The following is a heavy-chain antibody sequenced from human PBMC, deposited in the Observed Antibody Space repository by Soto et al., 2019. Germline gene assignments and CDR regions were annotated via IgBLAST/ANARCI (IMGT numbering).Heavy chain of an antibody. V-gene: IGHV3-23*01. CDR1: GFTFSSYA. J-gene: IGHJ4*02. CDR2: ISGSGGST. CDR3: AKEGLLWFGELLSLFDY. Sequence: EVQLLESGGGLVQPGGSLRLSCAASGFTFSSYAMSWVRQAPGKGLEWVSAISGSGGSTYYADSVKGRFTLSRDNSKNTLYLQMNSLRAEDTAVYYCAKEGLLWFGELLSLFDYWGQGTLVTVSS. D-gene: IGHD3-10*01.